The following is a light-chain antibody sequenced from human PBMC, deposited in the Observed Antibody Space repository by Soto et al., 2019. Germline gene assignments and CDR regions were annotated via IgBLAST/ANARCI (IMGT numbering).Light chain of an antibody. J-gene: IGLJ2*01. V-gene: IGLV2-8*01. Sequence: QSALTQPPSASGSPGQSVTISCTGTSSDVGNYNYVSWYQQYPGKAPKLMIYEVNKRPSGVPTRFSASKSDNTASLTVSGLQAEDEADYYCSSYGGNNNLVFGGGTKVTVL. CDR2: EVN. CDR3: SSYGGNNNLV. CDR1: SSDVGNYNY.